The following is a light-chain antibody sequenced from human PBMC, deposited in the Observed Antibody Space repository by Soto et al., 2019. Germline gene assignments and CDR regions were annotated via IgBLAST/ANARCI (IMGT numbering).Light chain of an antibody. CDR3: QQYGSAPPST. Sequence: ESVLTQSPGTLSLSPGERATLSCRACQSVSSSYLAWYQQKPGQAPRLLLYGASSRATGIPDRFSGSGSGTDFTLTISRLEPEDFAVYYCQQYGSAPPSTFGQGTKV. J-gene: IGKJ1*01. CDR1: QSVSSSY. CDR2: GAS. V-gene: IGKV3-20*01.